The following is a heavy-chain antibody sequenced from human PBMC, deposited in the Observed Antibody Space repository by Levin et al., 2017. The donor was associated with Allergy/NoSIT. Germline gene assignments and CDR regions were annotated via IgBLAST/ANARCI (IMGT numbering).Heavy chain of an antibody. J-gene: IGHJ6*02. Sequence: GGSLRLSCAASGFTFNNYGMHWVRQAPGKGLEWVTVISYDGSNRYYTDSVQGRFTISRDNSKNTVFLQMNSLRVEDTAVYYCAKSVAGTGIYGMDVWDQGTTVTVSS. CDR3: AKSVAGTGIYGMDV. CDR2: ISYDGSNR. D-gene: IGHD6-19*01. V-gene: IGHV3-30*18. CDR1: GFTFNNYG.